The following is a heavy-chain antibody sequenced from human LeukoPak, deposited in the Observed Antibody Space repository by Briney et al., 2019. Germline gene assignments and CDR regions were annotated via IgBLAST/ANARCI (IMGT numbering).Heavy chain of an antibody. Sequence: PSETLSLTCAVSGGSISRYYWNWIRQSPGERLEWIGWIHYSGSTAYSPSLESRVTMSVDSSKNHISLKMTSVTAADTATYYCARWGYFDSSSYFIVEYWGQGVLVTVSS. D-gene: IGHD3-22*01. CDR1: GGSISRYY. V-gene: IGHV4-59*01. CDR3: ARWGYFDSSSYFIVEY. J-gene: IGHJ4*02. CDR2: IHYSGST.